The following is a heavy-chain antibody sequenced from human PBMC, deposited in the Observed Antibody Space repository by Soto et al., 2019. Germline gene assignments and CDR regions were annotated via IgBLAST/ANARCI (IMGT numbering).Heavy chain of an antibody. J-gene: IGHJ6*02. CDR2: TYYRSRGYS. D-gene: IGHD5-18*01. CDR1: GDTVSSNSVA. Sequence: SETLSLTCVGSGDTVSSNSVAWNWVRQSPSRGLEWLGRTYYRSRGYSDYAVSVRSRIDINADTSKNQFSLELSSVTAADTGVYYCARERTAVGGRQIQLWPYCMDVWGQGTTVTVSS. CDR3: ARERTAVGGRQIQLWPYCMDV. V-gene: IGHV6-1*01.